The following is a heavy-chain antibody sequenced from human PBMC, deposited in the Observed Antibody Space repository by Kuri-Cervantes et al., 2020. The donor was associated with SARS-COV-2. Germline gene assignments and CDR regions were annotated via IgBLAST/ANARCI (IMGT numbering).Heavy chain of an antibody. V-gene: IGHV3-21*01. Sequence: GGSLRLSCAASGFTFSTYSMNWVRQAPGKGLEWVSFISSSSSDIYYADSVKGRFTISRDNARNSLYLQMNSLRAEDTAVYYCARDNSPSDYWGQGTLVTVSS. CDR3: ARDNSPSDY. D-gene: IGHD4-23*01. CDR1: GFTFSTYS. CDR2: ISSSSSDI. J-gene: IGHJ4*02.